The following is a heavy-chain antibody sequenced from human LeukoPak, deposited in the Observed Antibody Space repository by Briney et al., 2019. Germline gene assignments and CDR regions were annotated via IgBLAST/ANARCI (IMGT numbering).Heavy chain of an antibody. CDR3: ARHRGVGYSYEHWFDP. CDR1: GGSISSGGYS. J-gene: IGHJ5*02. D-gene: IGHD5-18*01. V-gene: IGHV4-30-2*01. CDR2: IYHSGST. Sequence: PSQTLSLTCAVSGGSISSGGYSWSWIRQPPGKGLEWIGYIYHSGSTYYNPSLKSRVTISVDRSKNQFSLKLSSVTAADTAVYYCARHRGVGYSYEHWFDPWGQGTLVTVSS.